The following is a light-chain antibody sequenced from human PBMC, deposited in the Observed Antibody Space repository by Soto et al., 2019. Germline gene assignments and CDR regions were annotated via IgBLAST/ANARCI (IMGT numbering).Light chain of an antibody. CDR2: AAS. J-gene: IGKJ1*01. CDR1: QSISSN. V-gene: IGKV1-39*01. Sequence: RPHSTLPASAGDRVSMTSRASQSISSNLDWYQQKPGKAPKLLIYAASSWQSGVPSRFSGSGSGTDFTLTISSLQSEDFATYYCQQNYSTPQTFGQGTKVDIK. CDR3: QQNYSTPQT.